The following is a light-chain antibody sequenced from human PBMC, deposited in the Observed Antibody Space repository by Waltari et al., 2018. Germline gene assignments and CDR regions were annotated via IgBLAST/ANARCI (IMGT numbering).Light chain of an antibody. Sequence: QSALTQPASVSGSPGQSITISCTGTSSDVGTYNYVSWYQQHPGKAHKLMIYDVSKRPSGVSVRFSGATSFNTASLSISGLQAEDEADYYCNSYSSSSSLVLFGGGTKLTVV. CDR2: DVS. CDR1: SSDVGTYNY. V-gene: IGLV2-14*03. J-gene: IGLJ2*01. CDR3: NSYSSSSSLVL.